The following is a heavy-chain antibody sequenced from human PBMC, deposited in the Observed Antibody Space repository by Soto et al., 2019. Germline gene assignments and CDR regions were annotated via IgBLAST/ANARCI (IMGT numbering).Heavy chain of an antibody. CDR3: ARETYYDSSGYLSPAFDY. J-gene: IGHJ4*02. CDR2: ISYDGSNK. D-gene: IGHD3-22*01. Sequence: QVQLVESGGGVVQPGRSLRLSCAASGFTFSSYAMHWVRQAPGKGLEWVAVISYDGSNKYYADSVKGRFTISRDNSKNTLYLQMNSLRAEDTAVYYCARETYYDSSGYLSPAFDYWGQGTLVTVSS. CDR1: GFTFSSYA. V-gene: IGHV3-30-3*01.